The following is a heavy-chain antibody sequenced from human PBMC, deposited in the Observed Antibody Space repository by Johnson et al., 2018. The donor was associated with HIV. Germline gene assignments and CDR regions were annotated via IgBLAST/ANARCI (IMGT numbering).Heavy chain of an antibody. D-gene: IGHD1-26*01. CDR2: INWNGGST. Sequence: VQLVESGGGVVRPGGSLRLSCAASGFNFDDYGMSWVRQAPGKGLEWVSGINWNGGSTGYADSMKGRFTISSDNSKNTLYLQMNSLRVEDTAVYYCASSSPYSGSYGDAFDIWGQGTLVTVSS. CDR3: ASSSPYSGSYGDAFDI. J-gene: IGHJ3*02. V-gene: IGHV3-20*04. CDR1: GFNFDDYG.